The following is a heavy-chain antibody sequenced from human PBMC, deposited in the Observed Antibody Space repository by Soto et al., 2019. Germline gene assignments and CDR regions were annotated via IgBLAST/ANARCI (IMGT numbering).Heavy chain of an antibody. J-gene: IGHJ5*02. V-gene: IGHV4-59*02. D-gene: IGHD3-22*01. CDR1: GGSVSNYY. CDR2: IYYTGTH. Sequence: LSLTFSVSGGSVSNYYWSWVRQPAGKRLEWIGYIYYTGTHDYNPSLRGRATISVDTSKDQFSLKLTSVTAADTAVYYCAPDRDRHSSGLPSFDPWGQGSLVTVSS. CDR3: APDRDRHSSGLPSFDP.